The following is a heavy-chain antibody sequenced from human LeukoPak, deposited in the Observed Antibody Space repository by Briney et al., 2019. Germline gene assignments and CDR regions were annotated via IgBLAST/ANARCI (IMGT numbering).Heavy chain of an antibody. CDR3: ARIIRHGVDAFDI. V-gene: IGHV4-39*07. D-gene: IGHD3-10*01. CDR2: IYHSGST. J-gene: IGHJ3*02. Sequence: SETLSLTCTVSGGSISSSSYYWGWIRQPPGKGLEWIGEIYHSGSTNYNPSLKSRVTISVDKSKNQFSLKLSSVTAADTAVYYCARIIRHGVDAFDIWGQGTMVTVSS. CDR1: GGSISSSSYY.